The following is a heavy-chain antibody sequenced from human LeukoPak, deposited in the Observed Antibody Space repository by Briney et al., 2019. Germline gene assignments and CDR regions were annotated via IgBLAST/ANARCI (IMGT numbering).Heavy chain of an antibody. CDR3: AKARGNIVVVPADL. CDR2: ISGSGGST. CDR1: GFTFSSYA. Sequence: GGSLRLSCAASGFTFSSYAMSWVRQAPGKGLEWVSAISGSGGSTYYADSVKGRFTISRDNSKNTLYLQMNSLRAEDTAVYYCAKARGNIVVVPADLWGQGTTVTVSS. V-gene: IGHV3-23*01. D-gene: IGHD2-2*01. J-gene: IGHJ6*02.